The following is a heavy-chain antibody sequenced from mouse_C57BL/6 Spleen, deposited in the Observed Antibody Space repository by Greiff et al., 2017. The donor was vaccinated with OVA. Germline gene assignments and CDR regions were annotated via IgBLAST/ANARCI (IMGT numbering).Heavy chain of an antibody. CDR3: ARQDSKKGAWFAY. J-gene: IGHJ3*01. V-gene: IGHV1-55*01. CDR1: GYTFTSYW. CDR2: IYPGSGST. Sequence: VQLQQPGAELVKPGASVKMSCKASGYTFTSYWITWVKQRPGQGLEWIGDIYPGSGSTNYNEKFKSKATLTVDTSSSTAYMQLSSLTSEDSAVYYCARQDSKKGAWFAYWGQGTLVTVSA. D-gene: IGHD2-5*01.